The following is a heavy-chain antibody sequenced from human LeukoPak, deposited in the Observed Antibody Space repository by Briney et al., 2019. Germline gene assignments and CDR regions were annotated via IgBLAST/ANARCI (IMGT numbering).Heavy chain of an antibody. CDR1: GGSISSYY. CDR3: ARHSQVVRGWFDP. J-gene: IGHJ5*02. V-gene: IGHV4-59*08. D-gene: IGHD3-10*01. CDR2: IFHSGST. Sequence: PSDTLSLTCTVSGGSISSYYWSWIRQPPGKGLEWIGYIFHSGSTNYSPSLKSRVTMSVDTSKSQFSLKLSSVTAADTAVYYCARHSQVVRGWFDPWGQGTLVTVSS.